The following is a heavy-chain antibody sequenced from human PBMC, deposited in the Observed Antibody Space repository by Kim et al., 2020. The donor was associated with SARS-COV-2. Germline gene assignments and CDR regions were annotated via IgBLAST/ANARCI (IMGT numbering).Heavy chain of an antibody. J-gene: IGHJ5*02. D-gene: IGHD6-19*01. Sequence: PTHKSRVTISVDTSKNPFSRKMSSVTAADTAVYYCARARSPTIAVAGFHPWGQGTLVTVSS. V-gene: IGHV4-59*01. CDR3: ARARSPTIAVAGFHP.